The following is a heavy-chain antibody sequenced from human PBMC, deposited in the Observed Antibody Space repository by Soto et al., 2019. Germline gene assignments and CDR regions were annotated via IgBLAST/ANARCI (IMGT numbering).Heavy chain of an antibody. D-gene: IGHD2-2*02. V-gene: IGHV4-59*01. CDR3: ARGAARVVVVPAAISPYPREEYYYYYMDV. CDR1: GGSISSYY. CDR2: IYYSGST. J-gene: IGHJ6*03. Sequence: SETLSLTCTVSGGSISSYYWSWIRQPPGKGLEWIGYIYYSGSTNYNPSLKSRVTISVDTSKNQFSLKLSSVTAADTAVYYCARGAARVVVVPAAISPYPREEYYYYYMDVWGKGTTVTVSS.